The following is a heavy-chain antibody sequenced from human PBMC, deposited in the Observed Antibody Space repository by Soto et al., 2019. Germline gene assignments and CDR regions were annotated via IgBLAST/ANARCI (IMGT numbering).Heavy chain of an antibody. Sequence: QVQLVQSGAEVRKPGASVRVSCKASGYSFTGHDVNWVRQASGQGLEWMGWMNPKSGGTGYAQKFQGRVTMTRDTSINTAYMDLSGLTSQDTAVYYCAKVAELKSGYYQAMDVWGQGTTVTVSS. CDR2: MNPKSGGT. J-gene: IGHJ6*01. V-gene: IGHV1-8*01. CDR3: AKVAELKSGYYQAMDV. CDR1: GYSFTGHD. D-gene: IGHD1-26*01.